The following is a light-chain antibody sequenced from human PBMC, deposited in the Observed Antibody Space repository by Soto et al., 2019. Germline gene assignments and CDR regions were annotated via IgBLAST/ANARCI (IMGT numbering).Light chain of an antibody. CDR3: AAWDDSLSGYV. CDR2: RNN. CDR1: SSNIGSNY. Sequence: QSVLTQHPSASGTPGQRVTISCSGSSSNIGSNYVYWYQQLPGTAPKLLIYRNNQRPSGVPDRFSGSKSGTSASLAISGLRSEDEADYYCAAWDDSLSGYVFGTGTKLTVL. V-gene: IGLV1-47*01. J-gene: IGLJ1*01.